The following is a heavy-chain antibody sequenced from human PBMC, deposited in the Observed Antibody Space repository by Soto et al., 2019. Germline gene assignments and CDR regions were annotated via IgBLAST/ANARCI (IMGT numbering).Heavy chain of an antibody. J-gene: IGHJ6*02. CDR1: GFTFSSYG. D-gene: IGHD6-19*01. CDR2: IWYDGSNK. CDR3: AREEENSSGWWPARYYYYGMDV. V-gene: IGHV3-33*01. Sequence: QVQLVESGGGVVQPGRSLRLSCAASGFTFSSYGMHWVRQAPGKGLEWVAVIWYDGSNKYYADSVKGRFTISRDNSKNTLYLQMNSLRAEDTAVYYCAREEENSSGWWPARYYYYGMDVWGQGTTVTVSS.